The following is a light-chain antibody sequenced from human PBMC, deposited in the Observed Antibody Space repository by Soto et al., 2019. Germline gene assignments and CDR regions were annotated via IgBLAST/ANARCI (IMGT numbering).Light chain of an antibody. J-gene: IGKJ1*01. V-gene: IGKV3-15*01. CDR1: QSVSSN. Sequence: EIVMTQSPATLSVSPGERATLSFSASQSVSSNLAWYQQKPGQAPRLLIYGASTRATGIPARFTGSGSGTEFTLTISSLLSEDFAVYYCQQYNNWPQTFGQGTKVDIK. CDR3: QQYNNWPQT. CDR2: GAS.